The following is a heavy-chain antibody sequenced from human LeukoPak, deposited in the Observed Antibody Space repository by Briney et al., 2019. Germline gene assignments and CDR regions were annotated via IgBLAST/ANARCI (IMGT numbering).Heavy chain of an antibody. J-gene: IGHJ5*02. CDR2: IYYSGST. Sequence: SETLSLTCTVYGGSVSNYYWTWVRQPPGRGLEWIGYIYYSGSTNYNPSLKSRVTISVDTSKKQFSLKLSSVTAADKAVYYCARHVGFITMVRGVINNNWFDPWGQGPLVTVSS. CDR3: ARHVGFITMVRGVINNNWFDP. D-gene: IGHD3-10*01. V-gene: IGHV4-59*08. CDR1: GGSVSNYY.